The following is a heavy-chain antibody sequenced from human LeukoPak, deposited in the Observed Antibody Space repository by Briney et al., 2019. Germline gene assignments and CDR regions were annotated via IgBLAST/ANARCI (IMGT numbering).Heavy chain of an antibody. CDR1: GGSISSGDYY. V-gene: IGHV4-30-4*01. D-gene: IGHD5-18*01. CDR3: ARTFGYGYSSYGMDV. Sequence: SQTLSLTCTVSGGSISSGDYYWSWIRQPPGKGLEWIGYIYYSGSTNYNPSLKSRVTISVDASKNQFSLKLSSVTAADTAVYYCARTFGYGYSSYGMDVWGQGTTVTVSS. CDR2: IYYSGST. J-gene: IGHJ6*02.